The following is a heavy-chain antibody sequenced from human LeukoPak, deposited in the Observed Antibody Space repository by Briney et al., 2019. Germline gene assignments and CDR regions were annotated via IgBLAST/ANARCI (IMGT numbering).Heavy chain of an antibody. J-gene: IGHJ4*02. D-gene: IGHD6-19*01. Sequence: GASVKVSRKASGYTFTSCDINWVRQATRQGLEWMVWRNPNSGNTGYGQSFQGRITMTRDISIGTACMELSNLTSEDTAIYYCTRGSSGRRDNWGQGTLVTVSA. CDR2: RNPNSGNT. V-gene: IGHV1-8*01. CDR1: GYTFTSCD. CDR3: TRGSSGRRDN.